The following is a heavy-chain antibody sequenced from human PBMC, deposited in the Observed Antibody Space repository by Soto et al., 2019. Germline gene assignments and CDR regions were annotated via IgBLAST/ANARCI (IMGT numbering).Heavy chain of an antibody. V-gene: IGHV4-39*01. J-gene: IGHJ3*02. Sequence: QLQLQESGPGLVKPSETLSLTCTVSGGSISSSSYYWGWIRQPPGKGLEWIGSIYYSGSTYYNPSLKSRVTISVDTSKNQFSLKLSSVTAADTAVYYCARQVVIVVPDAFDIWGQGTMVTVSS. CDR2: IYYSGST. CDR3: ARQVVIVVPDAFDI. D-gene: IGHD3-22*01. CDR1: GGSISSSSYY.